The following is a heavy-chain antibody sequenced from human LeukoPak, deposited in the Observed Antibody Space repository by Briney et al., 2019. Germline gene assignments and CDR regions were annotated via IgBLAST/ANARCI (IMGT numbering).Heavy chain of an antibody. J-gene: IGHJ4*02. CDR3: ARDSSDTAMDLDY. Sequence: GGSLRLSCAASGFTFSSYSMNWVRQAPGKGLEWDSSISSSSSYIYYADSVKGRFTISRDNAKNSLYLQMNSLRAEDTAVYYCARDSSDTAMDLDYWGQGTLVTVSS. V-gene: IGHV3-21*01. D-gene: IGHD5-18*01. CDR1: GFTFSSYS. CDR2: ISSSSSYI.